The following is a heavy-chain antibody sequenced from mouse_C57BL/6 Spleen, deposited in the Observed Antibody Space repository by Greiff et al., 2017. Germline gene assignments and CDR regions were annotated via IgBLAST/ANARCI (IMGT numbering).Heavy chain of an antibody. V-gene: IGHV1-69*01. CDR2: IDPSDSYT. J-gene: IGHJ3*01. CDR1: GYTFTSYW. CDR3: ARSGEGFAY. Sequence: QVQLQQPGAELVMPGASVKLSCTASGYTFTSYWMHWVKQRPGQGLEWIGDIDPSDSYTNYNQKFKGKSTLTVDKSSSTAYMQLSSLTSEDAAVYYCARSGEGFAYWGQGTLVTVSA.